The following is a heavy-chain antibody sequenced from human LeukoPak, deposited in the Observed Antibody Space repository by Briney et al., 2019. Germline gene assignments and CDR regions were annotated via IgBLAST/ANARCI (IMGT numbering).Heavy chain of an antibody. CDR3: ARDEENYVWGSYRPNWFDP. J-gene: IGHJ5*02. Sequence: GGSLRLSCSASGFTFDDYAMHWVRQAPGKGLEWVSGISWNSGSIGYADSVKGRFTISRDNAKNSLYLQMNSLRAEDTAVYYCARDEENYVWGSYRPNWFDPWGQGTLVTVSS. CDR1: GFTFDDYA. CDR2: ISWNSGSI. D-gene: IGHD3-16*02. V-gene: IGHV3-9*01.